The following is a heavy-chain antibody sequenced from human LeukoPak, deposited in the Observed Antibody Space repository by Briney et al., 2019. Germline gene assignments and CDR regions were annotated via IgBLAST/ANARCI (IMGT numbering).Heavy chain of an antibody. D-gene: IGHD6-13*01. CDR3: AKTPGQQLVLGWFDP. CDR1: GFTFSSYA. CDR2: ISGSGGST. J-gene: IGHJ5*02. Sequence: PGGSLRLSCAASGFTFSSYAMSWVRQAPGKGLEWVSAISGSGGSTYYADSMKGRFTISRDNSKNTLYLQMNSLRAEDTAVYYCAKTPGQQLVLGWFDPWGQGTLVTVSS. V-gene: IGHV3-23*01.